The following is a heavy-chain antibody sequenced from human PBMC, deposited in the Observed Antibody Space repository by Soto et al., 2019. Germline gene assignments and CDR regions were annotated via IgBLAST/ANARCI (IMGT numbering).Heavy chain of an antibody. D-gene: IGHD6-19*01. CDR3: AHNLVAGTSWFDP. CDR2: IYWDDDK. J-gene: IGHJ5*02. Sequence: QITLKESGPTLVKPTQTLTLTCTFSGFSLSTSGVGVVWIRQPPGKALEWLGIIYWDDDKRYRPSLKSRLTITQDTSKIQAVLALTNMDPVDTGTYYCAHNLVAGTSWFDPWGQGTLVTVSS. V-gene: IGHV2-5*02. CDR1: GFSLSTSGVG.